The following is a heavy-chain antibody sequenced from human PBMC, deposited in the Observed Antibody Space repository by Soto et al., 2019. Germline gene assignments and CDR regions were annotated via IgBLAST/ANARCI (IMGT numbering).Heavy chain of an antibody. CDR1: GFSFSKYG. CDR2: ISHDGSEK. V-gene: IGHV3-30*18. D-gene: IGHD6-19*01. CDR3: AKGYEVSPPVASGWYTNYYYGVDV. J-gene: IGHJ6*02. Sequence: PGGSLRLSCGASGFSFSKYGMHWVRQAPGEGLEWLSLISHDGSEKEYAESVKGRFTISRANSKNTLYLKMNSLRGDDTAVYYCAKGYEVSPPVASGWYTNYYYGVDVWGRGTTVTVSS.